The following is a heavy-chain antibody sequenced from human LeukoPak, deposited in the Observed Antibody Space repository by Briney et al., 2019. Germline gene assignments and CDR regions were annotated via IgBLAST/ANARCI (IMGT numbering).Heavy chain of an antibody. D-gene: IGHD3-22*01. CDR3: ARGVFDSTPHAFDI. V-gene: IGHV4-59*01. CDR2: IYYSGST. CDR1: GGSISSYY. Sequence: SETLSLTCTVSGGSISSYYWSWIRQPPGKGLEWIGYIYYSGSTNYNPSLKSRVTISVDTSKNQFSLKLSSVTAADTAVYYCARGVFDSTPHAFDIWGQGTMVTVPS. J-gene: IGHJ3*02.